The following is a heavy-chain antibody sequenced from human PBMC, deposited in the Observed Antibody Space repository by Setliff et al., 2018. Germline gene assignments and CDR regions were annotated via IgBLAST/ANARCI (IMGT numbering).Heavy chain of an antibody. CDR3: ARDPHYDPTYSLPGHAFDF. Sequence: SETLSLTCAVSGYSISNGFYWGRIRQSPVKGLEWIGSLFDGGSAYYSPSLKSRASISLDASKNQFALKLTSATAADTAVYYCARDPHYDPTYSLPGHAFDFWGQGIMVTV. V-gene: IGHV4-38-2*02. CDR1: GYSISNGFY. CDR2: LFDGGSA. D-gene: IGHD3-22*01. J-gene: IGHJ3*01.